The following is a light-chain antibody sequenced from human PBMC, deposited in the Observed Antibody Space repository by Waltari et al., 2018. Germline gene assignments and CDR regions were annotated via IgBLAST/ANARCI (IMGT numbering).Light chain of an antibody. V-gene: IGLV3-21*01. CDR1: NIESR. Sequence: SYVLTQPHSLSVAPGETASITCGGHNIESRTVPVGYNDVYRPSGIPERISGSNSGNKATLTIIRVEAGDEADYYCHVWDRDSDHVVFGGGTQLNVL. CDR2: NDV. CDR3: HVWDRDSDHVV. J-gene: IGLJ2*01.